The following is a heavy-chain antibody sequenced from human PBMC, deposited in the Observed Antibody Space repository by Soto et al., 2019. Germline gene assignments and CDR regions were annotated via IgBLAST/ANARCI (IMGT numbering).Heavy chain of an antibody. CDR1: GFSFSSYS. D-gene: IGHD2-15*01. J-gene: IGHJ3*01. CDR2: IGSSGTSI. Sequence: CLRLSCAASGFSFSSYSMNCVRQAPGKGLEWISYIGSSGTSIYNADSVKGRFTVSRDNAKNSLYLQMSGLRAEDTGVYYCARNSCRGGSCYGAFDLWGQGTMVTVSS. CDR3: ARNSCRGGSCYGAFDL. V-gene: IGHV3-48*01.